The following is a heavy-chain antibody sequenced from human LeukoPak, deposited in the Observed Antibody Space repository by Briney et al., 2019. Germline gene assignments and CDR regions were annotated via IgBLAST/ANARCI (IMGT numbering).Heavy chain of an antibody. CDR3: ARGGGSSRVGLDN. V-gene: IGHV1-18*04. D-gene: IGHD6-6*01. CDR2: ISGYNSNT. J-gene: IGHJ4*02. CDR1: GYTFTSYD. Sequence: ASVKVSCKASGYTFTSYDISWVRQAPGQGLEWMGWISGYNSNTNYAQKFQGRVTTTTDTSTSTAYMELRRLRSDDTAVYYCARGGGSSRVGLDNWGQGTLVTVSS.